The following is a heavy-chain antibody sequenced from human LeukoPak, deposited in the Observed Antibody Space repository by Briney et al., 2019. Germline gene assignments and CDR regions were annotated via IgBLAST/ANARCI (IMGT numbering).Heavy chain of an antibody. D-gene: IGHD3-22*01. CDR3: ARDNSVTMNMDV. CDR1: GGSISSSSYY. Sequence: SETLSLTCTVSGGSISSSSYYWGWIRQPPGKGLEWIGSIYYSGSTYYNPSLKSRVTISVDTSKNQFSLKLSSVTAADTAVYYCARDNSVTMNMDVWGKGTTVTVSS. J-gene: IGHJ6*03. V-gene: IGHV4-39*07. CDR2: IYYSGST.